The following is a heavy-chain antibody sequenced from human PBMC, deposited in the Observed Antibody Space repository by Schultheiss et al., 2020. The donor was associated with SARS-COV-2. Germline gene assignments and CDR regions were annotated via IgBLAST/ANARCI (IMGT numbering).Heavy chain of an antibody. CDR2: IRNRAFGATT. D-gene: IGHD1-1*01. V-gene: IGHV3-49*04. Sequence: GGSLRLSCMVSGFTFRDYAVTWVRQAPGKGLEWVGSIRNRAFGATTEYAASVKGRFTISRDDFKSIAYLQMDGLKIEDTGVYYCTTDASLEANAFDIWGQGTMVTVSS. CDR1: GFTFRDYA. CDR3: TTDASLEANAFDI. J-gene: IGHJ3*02.